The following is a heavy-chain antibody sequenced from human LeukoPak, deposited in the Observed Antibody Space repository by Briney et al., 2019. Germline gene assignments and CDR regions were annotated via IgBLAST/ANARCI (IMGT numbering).Heavy chain of an antibody. V-gene: IGHV4-38-2*02. CDR2: IYYTGST. CDR3: ARVAAAGNYYFDS. Sequence: SETLSLTCTVSGYSISSSFYWGWIRQPPGKGLEWIGSIYYTGSTYYSPSLKSRVTISIDTSKNQFSLKLSSVTAADTAVYFCARVAAAGNYYFDSWGQGTLVTVSS. D-gene: IGHD6-13*01. CDR1: GYSISSSFY. J-gene: IGHJ4*02.